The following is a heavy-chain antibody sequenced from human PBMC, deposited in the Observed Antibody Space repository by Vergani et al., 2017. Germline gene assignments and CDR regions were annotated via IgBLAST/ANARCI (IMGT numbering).Heavy chain of an antibody. Sequence: QVQLVQSGAEVKKPGASVKVSCKASGYTFTSYGISWVRQAPGQGLEWMGWISAYNGNTNYAQKLQGRVTMTTDTSTSTAYMELRSLRSDDTAVYYCARDTLLWFGELFSVGSGPFDYWGQGTLVTVSS. CDR3: ARDTLLWFGELFSVGSGPFDY. V-gene: IGHV1-18*01. J-gene: IGHJ4*02. CDR1: GYTFTSYG. D-gene: IGHD3-10*01. CDR2: ISAYNGNT.